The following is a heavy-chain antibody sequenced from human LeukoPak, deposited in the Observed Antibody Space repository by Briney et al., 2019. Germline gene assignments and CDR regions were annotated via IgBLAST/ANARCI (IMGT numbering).Heavy chain of an antibody. J-gene: IGHJ4*02. CDR1: GFTFDDYG. D-gene: IGHD3-22*01. CDR3: ASGYYYDSSGYDH. V-gene: IGHV3-20*04. CDR2: INWNGGST. Sequence: PGGSLRLSCAASGFTFDDYGMSWVRQAPGKGLEWVSGINWNGGSTGYADSVEGRFTISRDNAKNSLYLQMNSLRAEDTALYYCASGYYYDSSGYDHWGQGTLVTVSS.